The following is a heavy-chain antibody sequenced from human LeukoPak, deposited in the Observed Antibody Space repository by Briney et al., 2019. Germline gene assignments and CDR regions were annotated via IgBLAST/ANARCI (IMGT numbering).Heavy chain of an antibody. D-gene: IGHD3-10*01. Sequence: ASVKVSCKASGYTFTDYGMHWVRQAPGQGLEWVAWINTGNGNAKYSEKFQGRVTITRDTSASTAYMDLSSLRSEDTAVYYCARVPLHDSNKYYYPHWGQGTVVTVSS. V-gene: IGHV1-3*04. CDR3: ARVPLHDSNKYYYPH. J-gene: IGHJ1*01. CDR1: GYTFTDYG. CDR2: INTGNGNA.